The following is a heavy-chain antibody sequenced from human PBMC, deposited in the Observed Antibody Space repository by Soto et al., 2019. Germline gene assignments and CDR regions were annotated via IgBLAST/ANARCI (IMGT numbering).Heavy chain of an antibody. V-gene: IGHV3-23*01. CDR1: GFTFSSYA. CDR3: AKDASSGITSFDS. CDR2: VSGSAGST. D-gene: IGHD3-3*01. J-gene: IGHJ2*01. Sequence: EVQLLESGGGLVQPGGSLRLSCAASGFTFSSYAMSWVRQAPGKGLEWVSVVSGSAGSTYYADSVKGRFTISRDNSKNTLYLQMNSLRAEDTAVYYCAKDASSGITSFDSWGRGTVVTVSS.